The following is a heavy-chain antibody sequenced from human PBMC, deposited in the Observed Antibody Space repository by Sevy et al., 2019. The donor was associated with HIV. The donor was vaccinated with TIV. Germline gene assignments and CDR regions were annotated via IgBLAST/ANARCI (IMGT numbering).Heavy chain of an antibody. Sequence: GGSLRLSCAASGFTFSIYSMNWVRQAPGKGLEWVSSITSSSSYKYYADSVKGRFTISRDNAKNSLYLQMNSLRGEDTALYCCARDRLWELLPFDYWGQGTLVTVSS. CDR1: GFTFSIYS. V-gene: IGHV3-21*01. CDR2: ITSSSSYK. CDR3: ARDRLWELLPFDY. J-gene: IGHJ4*02. D-gene: IGHD1-26*01.